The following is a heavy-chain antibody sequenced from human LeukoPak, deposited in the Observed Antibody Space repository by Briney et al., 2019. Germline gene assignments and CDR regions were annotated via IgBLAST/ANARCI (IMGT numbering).Heavy chain of an antibody. V-gene: IGHV4-39*07. Sequence: KSSETLSLTCTVSGGSISSSSYYWGWIRQPPGKGLEWIGSIYYSGSTYYNPSLKSRVTISVDTSKNQFSLKLSSVTAADTAVYYCARGVHAKNTEQLWWSPAHSVRPYYFDYWGQGTLVTVSS. J-gene: IGHJ4*02. CDR1: GGSISSSSYY. CDR2: IYYSGST. D-gene: IGHD5-18*01. CDR3: ARGVHAKNTEQLWWSPAHSVRPYYFDY.